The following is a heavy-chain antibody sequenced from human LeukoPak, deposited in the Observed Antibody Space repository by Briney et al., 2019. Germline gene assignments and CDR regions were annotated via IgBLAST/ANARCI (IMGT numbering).Heavy chain of an antibody. CDR2: INHSGST. CDR1: GGSFSGYY. V-gene: IGHV4-34*01. CDR3: ARGAGDRRGGKFDY. D-gene: IGHD3-10*01. Sequence: SETLSLTCAVYGGSFSGYYWSWIRQPPGKGLEWIGEINHSGSTNYNPSLKSRVTISVDTSKNQFSLKLSSVTAADTAVYYCARGAGDRRGGKFDYWGQGTLVTVSS. J-gene: IGHJ4*02.